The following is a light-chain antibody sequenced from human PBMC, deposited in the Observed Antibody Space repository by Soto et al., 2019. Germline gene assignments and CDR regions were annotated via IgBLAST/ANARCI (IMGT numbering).Light chain of an antibody. V-gene: IGKV3-11*01. Sequence: ESVLQQSPATLSLSPGERATLSCRASQSVSSYLAWYQQKPGQAPRLLIYDASNRATGIPARFSGSGSGTDFTLTISSLEPEDFAVYYCQQRSNWPRTFGQGAKVDIK. J-gene: IGKJ1*01. CDR2: DAS. CDR3: QQRSNWPRT. CDR1: QSVSSY.